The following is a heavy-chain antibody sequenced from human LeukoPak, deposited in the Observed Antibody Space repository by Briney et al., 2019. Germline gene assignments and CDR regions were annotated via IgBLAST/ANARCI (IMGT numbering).Heavy chain of an antibody. CDR1: GGSISSYY. V-gene: IGHV4-59*01. CDR3: ASAPVLRYFDWAQNAFDI. D-gene: IGHD3-9*01. Sequence: PSETLSLTCTVSGGSISSYYWSWIRQPPGKGLEWIGYIYYSGSTNYNPSLKSRVTISVDTSKNQFSLKLSSVTAADTAVYYCASAPVLRYFDWAQNAFDIWGQGTMVTVSS. CDR2: IYYSGST. J-gene: IGHJ3*02.